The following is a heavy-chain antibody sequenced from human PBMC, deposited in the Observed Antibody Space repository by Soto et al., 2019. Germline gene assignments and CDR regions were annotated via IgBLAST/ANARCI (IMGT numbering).Heavy chain of an antibody. J-gene: IGHJ6*03. Sequence: ASVKVSCKASGYTFTSYAMHWVRQAPGQRLEWMGWINAGNGNTKYSQKFQGRVTITRDTSASTAYMELSSLRSEDTAVYYCARDLLRFLEWLPRSHYYYYYMDVWGKGTTVTVSS. CDR3: ARDLLRFLEWLPRSHYYYYYMDV. V-gene: IGHV1-3*01. CDR2: INAGNGNT. D-gene: IGHD3-3*01. CDR1: GYTFTSYA.